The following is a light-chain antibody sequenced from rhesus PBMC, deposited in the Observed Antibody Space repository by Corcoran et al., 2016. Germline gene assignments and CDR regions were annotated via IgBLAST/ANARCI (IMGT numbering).Light chain of an antibody. V-gene: IGKV1-28*02. CDR1: QGIRSD. J-gene: IGKJ1*01. CDR3: QQYKSYPWA. Sequence: DIQMTQSPSSLSASVGDTVTITCRASQGIRSDLNWFQQKPGKAPKLLFYAATTLQSGVPSRFSGSGSGTDFTLTISSLPPEDFATYYCQQYKSYPWAFGQGTKVEIK. CDR2: AAT.